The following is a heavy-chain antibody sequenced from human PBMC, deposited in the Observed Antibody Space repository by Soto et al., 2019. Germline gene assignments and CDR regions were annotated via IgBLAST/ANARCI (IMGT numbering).Heavy chain of an antibody. D-gene: IGHD3-22*01. J-gene: IGHJ4*02. CDR1: GGSVNSGTYY. CDR3: ARVPSGYDGSGYPPYYFDH. CDR2: TYYSGST. V-gene: IGHV4-61*01. Sequence: SETLSLTCTVSGGSVNSGTYYWSWIRQPPGKGLEWIGHTYYSGSTNYNPSLKSRVTISVDTSKNQFSLKLTSATAADTAVYYCARVPSGYDGSGYPPYYFDHWGQGTLVTVSS.